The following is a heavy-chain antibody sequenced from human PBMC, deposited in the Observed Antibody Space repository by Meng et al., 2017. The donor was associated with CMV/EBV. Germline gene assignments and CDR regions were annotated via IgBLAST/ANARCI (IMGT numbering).Heavy chain of an antibody. V-gene: IGHV1-2*02. J-gene: IGHJ4*02. CDR1: GYTFTGYY. CDR3: ARFMSSSWDHYFDY. D-gene: IGHD6-13*01. CDR2: INPNSGGT. Sequence: QGPLVESGAEVKKPGASVKVSCKASGYTFTGYYMHWVRQAPGQGLEWMGWINPNSGGTNDAQKFQGRVTMTRDTSISTAYMELSRLRSDDTAVYYCARFMSSSWDHYFDYWGQGTLVTVSS.